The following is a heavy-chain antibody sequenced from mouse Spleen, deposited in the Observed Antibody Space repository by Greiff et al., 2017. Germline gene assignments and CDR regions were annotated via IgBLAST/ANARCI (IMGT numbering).Heavy chain of an antibody. CDR2: IYPGSGST. J-gene: IGHJ4*01. CDR3: ARCGDLGDYAMDY. Sequence: QVQLKQSGAELVKPGASVKMSCKASGYTFTSYWITWVKQRPGQGLEWIGDIYPGSGSTNYNEKFKSKATLTVDTSSSTAYMQLSSLTSEDSAVYYCARCGDLGDYAMDYWGQGTSVTVSS. CDR1: GYTFTSYW. V-gene: IGHV1-55*01. D-gene: IGHD2-13*01.